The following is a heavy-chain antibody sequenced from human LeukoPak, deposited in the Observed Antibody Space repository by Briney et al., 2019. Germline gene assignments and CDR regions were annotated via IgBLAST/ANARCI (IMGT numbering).Heavy chain of an antibody. CDR1: GFTFSSSW. CDR3: AKIGGSGWYSFDY. D-gene: IGHD6-19*01. J-gene: IGHJ4*02. Sequence: GGSLRLSCAASGFTFSSSWMSWVRQAPGKGLEWVSGIRWNGGPIGYADSVKGRFTISRDNAKNSLYLQMNSLGAEDTALYYCAKIGGSGWYSFDYWGQGTLVTVSS. V-gene: IGHV3-9*01. CDR2: IRWNGGPI.